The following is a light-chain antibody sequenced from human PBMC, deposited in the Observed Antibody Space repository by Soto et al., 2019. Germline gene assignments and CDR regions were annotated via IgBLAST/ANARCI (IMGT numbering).Light chain of an antibody. J-gene: IGLJ1*01. V-gene: IGLV1-40*01. CDR1: SSNIGAGYD. Sequence: QSVLTQPPSVSGAPGQRVTISCTGSSSNIGAGYDVHWYQQLPGTAPKLLIYGNSNRPSGVPDRFSGSKSGTSASLAITGLQAEDEADYYCQSYDSSLRGYVFGLGPSSPS. CDR3: QSYDSSLRGYV. CDR2: GNS.